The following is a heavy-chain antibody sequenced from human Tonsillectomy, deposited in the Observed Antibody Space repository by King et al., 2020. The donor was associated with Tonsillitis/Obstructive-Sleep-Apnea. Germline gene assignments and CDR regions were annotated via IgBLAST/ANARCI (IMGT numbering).Heavy chain of an antibody. CDR1: GFTFSSYG. V-gene: IGHV3-33*03. D-gene: IGHD3-22*01. CDR2: IWFDGSNK. CDR3: ATYLVIPFDY. J-gene: IGHJ4*02. Sequence: VQLQESGGGVVQPGRSLRLSCAASGFTFSSYGMHWVRQAPGKGLEWVAVIWFDGSNKYYADSVKGRFTISRDNSKNTLYLQMNSLRAEDTAMYYCATYLVIPFDYWGQGALVTVSS.